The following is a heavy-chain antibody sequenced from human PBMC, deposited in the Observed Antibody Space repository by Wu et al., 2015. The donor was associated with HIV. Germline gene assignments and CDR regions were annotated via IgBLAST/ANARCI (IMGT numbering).Heavy chain of an antibody. D-gene: IGHD5-12*01. CDR1: GHTFIGYY. J-gene: IGHJ6*03. V-gene: IGHV1-2*02. Sequence: QVQLVQSGAEVKKPGASVKVSCKASGHTFIGYYIHWVRQAPGQGLEWMGWISPNSGGTNYARKFQGRVTMTADMSISTAYMELRRLRSDDTAVYFCAIGHTITIIDYYYMDVWGKGTAVTVSS. CDR3: AIGHTITIIDYYYMDV. CDR2: ISPNSGGT.